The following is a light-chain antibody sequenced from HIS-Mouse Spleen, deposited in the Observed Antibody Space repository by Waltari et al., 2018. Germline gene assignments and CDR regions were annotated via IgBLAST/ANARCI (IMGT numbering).Light chain of an antibody. J-gene: IGKJ2*01. CDR3: QPYNSYSMYS. Sequence: DIQMTQSPSTLSASVGDRVTITCRASQSISSWFAWYQQKPGKAPKLLVYKASSLESGLPSRFSGSGSGTEFTLTICSLQTDDFATYYCQPYNSYSMYSFGQGTKLEIK. CDR1: QSISSW. CDR2: KAS. V-gene: IGKV1-5*03.